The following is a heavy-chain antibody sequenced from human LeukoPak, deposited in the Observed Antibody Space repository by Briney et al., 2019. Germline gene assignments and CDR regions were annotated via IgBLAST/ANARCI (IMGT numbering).Heavy chain of an antibody. CDR2: INHSGST. J-gene: IGHJ4*02. CDR1: GGSFSGYY. Sequence: SETLSLTCAVYGGSFSGYYWSWIRQPPGKGLEWIGEINHSGSTNYNPSLKSRVTISVDTSKNQFSLKLSSVTAADTAVYYCARGGISWIQLWLRPFDYWGQGTLVTVSS. V-gene: IGHV4-34*01. CDR3: ARGGISWIQLWLRPFDY. D-gene: IGHD5-18*01.